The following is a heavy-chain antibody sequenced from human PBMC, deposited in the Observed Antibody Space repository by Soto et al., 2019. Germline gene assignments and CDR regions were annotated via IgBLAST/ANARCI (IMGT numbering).Heavy chain of an antibody. CDR1: GYTFTSYG. CDR2: INIYSGDA. CDR3: ARALYYYDNSGLAY. J-gene: IGHJ4*02. V-gene: IGHV1-18*01. D-gene: IGHD3-22*01. Sequence: QVRLEQSGPEVKKTGASVKVSCKASGYTFTSYGISWVRQAPGQGLEWMGWINIYSGDANYAQSFQHRVTMTRDTSTNTVYMEMRTLRSDDTAVYYCARALYYYDNSGLAYWGQGTLVTVSS.